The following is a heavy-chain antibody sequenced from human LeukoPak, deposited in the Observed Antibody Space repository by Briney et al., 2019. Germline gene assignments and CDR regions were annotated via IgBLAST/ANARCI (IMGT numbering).Heavy chain of an antibody. J-gene: IGHJ4*02. V-gene: IGHV5-51*01. Sequence: GESLQISCKGSGYSFTTYWIGWVRQMPGKGLEWMGIIYPGDSDTKYSPSFQGQVTISADKSISTAYLQWSSLKASDTAMYYCARTAYSSGWYVGSFDHWGQGTLVTVSS. CDR2: IYPGDSDT. CDR3: ARTAYSSGWYVGSFDH. CDR1: GYSFTTYW. D-gene: IGHD6-19*01.